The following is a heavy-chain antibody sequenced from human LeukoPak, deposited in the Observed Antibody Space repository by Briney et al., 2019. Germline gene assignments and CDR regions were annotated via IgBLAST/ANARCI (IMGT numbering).Heavy chain of an antibody. J-gene: IGHJ1*01. CDR1: GFTFSSYA. CDR3: AQSGYIAEYFQH. D-gene: IGHD3-3*01. Sequence: PGGSLRLSCAASGFTFSSYAMSWVRQAPGKGLEWIGEINHSGSTNYNPSLKSRVTISVDTSKNQFSLKLSSVTAADTAVYYCAQSGYIAEYFQHWGQGTLVTVSS. CDR2: INHSGST. V-gene: IGHV4-34*08.